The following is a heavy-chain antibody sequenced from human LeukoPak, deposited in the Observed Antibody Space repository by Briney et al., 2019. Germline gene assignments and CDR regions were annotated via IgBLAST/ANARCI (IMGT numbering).Heavy chain of an antibody. J-gene: IGHJ5*02. CDR1: GFTFSSYA. D-gene: IGHD2/OR15-2a*01. V-gene: IGHV3-23*01. Sequence: GGSLRLSCAASGFTFSSYAMNWVRQAPGKGLEWVSAISGSGGSTYYADSVKGRFTISRDNSKNTLYLQMNSLRAEDTAVYYCAKDLSSSPVPRFDPWGQGTLVTVSS. CDR3: AKDLSSSPVPRFDP. CDR2: ISGSGGST.